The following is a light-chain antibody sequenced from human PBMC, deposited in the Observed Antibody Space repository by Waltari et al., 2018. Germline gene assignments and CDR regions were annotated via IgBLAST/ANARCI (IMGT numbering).Light chain of an antibody. J-gene: IGLJ2*01. CDR2: DVT. CDR3: SSYAGNYVA. Sequence: HSALPQPPPGSGSPGQPVTIPCPGPRSVVGGFNFFSWYQQHPGTAPKLIISDVTKRPAGVPDRFSGSKSGNTASLTISGLQAEDEADYYCSSYAGNYVAFGGGTKLTVL. V-gene: IGLV2-11*01. CDR1: RSVVGGFNF.